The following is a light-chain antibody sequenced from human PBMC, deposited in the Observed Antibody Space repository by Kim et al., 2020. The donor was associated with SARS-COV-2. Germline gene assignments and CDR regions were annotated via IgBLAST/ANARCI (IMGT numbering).Light chain of an antibody. CDR3: QQRGNWPWT. Sequence: EVVLTQSPATLSLSPGERATLSCRASRSISNYLAWYQQKPGLPPRLLIYDASDRATGIPVRFSGSGSGTDFTLTISSLEPEDCAVYYCQQRGNWPWTFGQGTKLEI. V-gene: IGKV3-11*01. J-gene: IGKJ1*01. CDR2: DAS. CDR1: RSISNY.